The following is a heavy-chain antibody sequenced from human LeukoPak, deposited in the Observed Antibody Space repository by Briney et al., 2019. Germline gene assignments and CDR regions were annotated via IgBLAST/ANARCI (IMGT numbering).Heavy chain of an antibody. CDR2: IYTGGST. CDR1: GGSISSYY. D-gene: IGHD3-22*01. Sequence: PSETLSLTCTVPGGSISSYYWSWIRQPAGKGLEWIGRIYTGGSTNYNPSLKSRVTMSVDTSKNQFSLKLSSVTAADTAVYYCARERDYYDSSGYPLPAFDIWGQGTMVTVSS. V-gene: IGHV4-4*07. J-gene: IGHJ3*02. CDR3: ARERDYYDSSGYPLPAFDI.